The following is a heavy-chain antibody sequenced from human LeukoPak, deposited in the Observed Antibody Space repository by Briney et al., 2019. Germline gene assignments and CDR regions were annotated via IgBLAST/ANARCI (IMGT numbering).Heavy chain of an antibody. CDR3: AKVVHGVPSAIEDAFDI. CDR2: ISGSGGST. V-gene: IGHV3-23*01. Sequence: GGSLRLSCAAPGFTFSSYAMSWVRQAPGKGLEWVSAISGSGGSTYYADSVKGRFTISRDNSKNTLYLQMNSLRAEDTAVYYCAKVVHGVPSAIEDAFDISGQGEIVTVSS. D-gene: IGHD2-2*02. J-gene: IGHJ3*02. CDR1: GFTFSSYA.